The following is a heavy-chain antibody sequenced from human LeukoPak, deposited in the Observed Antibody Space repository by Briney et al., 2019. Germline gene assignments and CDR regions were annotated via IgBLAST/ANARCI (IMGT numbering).Heavy chain of an antibody. D-gene: IGHD2-15*01. CDR1: GYTFTGYY. V-gene: IGHV1-2*02. J-gene: IGHJ4*02. CDR2: INPNSGGT. CDR3: ARNLDCSGGSCYSFALQLFDY. Sequence: ASVKVSCKGSGYTFTGYYMHWVRHAPGQGLEWMGWINPNSGGTNYAQKFHGRVTMTRDTSISTAYMELSRLRSDDTAVYYCARNLDCSGGSCYSFALQLFDYWGQGTLVTVSS.